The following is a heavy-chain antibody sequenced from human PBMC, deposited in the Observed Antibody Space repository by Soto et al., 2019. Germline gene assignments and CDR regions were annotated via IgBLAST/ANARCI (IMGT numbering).Heavy chain of an antibody. Sequence: PGGSLRLSCAASGFIFSSYGMHWVRQAPGKGLEWVAVIWYDGGNKYYADSVKGRFTISRDNSKNTVYLQMKSLRAEDTAMYYCARGGYCSSTSCYAYGGTLFDYWGQGTQVTVSS. V-gene: IGHV3-33*01. CDR3: ARGGYCSSTSCYAYGGTLFDY. J-gene: IGHJ4*02. CDR2: IWYDGGNK. CDR1: GFIFSSYG. D-gene: IGHD2-2*01.